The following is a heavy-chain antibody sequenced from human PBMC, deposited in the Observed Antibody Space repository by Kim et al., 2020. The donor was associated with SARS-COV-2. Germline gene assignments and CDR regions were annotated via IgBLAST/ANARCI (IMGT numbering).Heavy chain of an antibody. J-gene: IGHJ4*02. Sequence: GGSLRLSCVVSGFTFSNYDMSWVRQAPGKGLEWVARISGDTERTNYVDSARGRFTVSRDNSRNTLFLQMDSLGTEDTAIYYCAGDTWFSAYWGQGTLVVVSS. CDR3: AGDTWFSAY. CDR1: GFTFSNYD. V-gene: IGHV3-23*01. CDR2: ISGDTERT. D-gene: IGHD3-10*01.